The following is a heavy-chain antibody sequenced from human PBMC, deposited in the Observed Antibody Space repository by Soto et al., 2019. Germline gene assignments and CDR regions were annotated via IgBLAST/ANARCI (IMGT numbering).Heavy chain of an antibody. J-gene: IGHJ4*02. CDR2: INHSGST. Sequence: QVQLQQWGAGLLKPSETLSFTCAVYGGSFSGYYWNWIRQPPGKGLEWIGEINHSGSTNYNPSLKSRVTKSVDTSKNQFSLYLSSVTAADTAVYYCARGWGRIFDYWGQGTLVTVSS. V-gene: IGHV4-34*01. CDR1: GGSFSGYY. D-gene: IGHD7-27*01. CDR3: ARGWGRIFDY.